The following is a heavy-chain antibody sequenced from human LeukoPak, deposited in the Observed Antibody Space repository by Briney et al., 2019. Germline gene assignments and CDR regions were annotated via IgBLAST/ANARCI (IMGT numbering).Heavy chain of an antibody. D-gene: IGHD1-26*01. CDR1: GFTFSSYW. V-gene: IGHV3-7*01. J-gene: IGHJ4*02. Sequence: GGSLRLSCADSGFTFSSYWMSWVRQAPGKGLECVANIKEDGSEKYYVDSVKGRFTISRDNVKNSLYLQMNSLRAEDTAVYYCARDSGPSGSYLGYWGQGTLVTVSS. CDR2: IKEDGSEK. CDR3: ARDSGPSGSYLGY.